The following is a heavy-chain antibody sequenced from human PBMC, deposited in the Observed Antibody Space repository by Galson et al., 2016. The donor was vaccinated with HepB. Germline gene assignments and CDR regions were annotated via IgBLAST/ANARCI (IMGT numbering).Heavy chain of an antibody. V-gene: IGHV1-69*08. CDR1: GGSFSSYT. J-gene: IGHJ4*02. D-gene: IGHD5-12*01. CDR2: IIPILHSP. CDR3: ATGYSAYEY. Sequence: SVKVSCKASGGSFSSYTISWVRQAPGQGLEWMGAIIPILHSPDHAQKFQGRVAITADKSTTTAFMELRSLTSEDTAVYYCATGYSAYEYWGQGSLVTVSS.